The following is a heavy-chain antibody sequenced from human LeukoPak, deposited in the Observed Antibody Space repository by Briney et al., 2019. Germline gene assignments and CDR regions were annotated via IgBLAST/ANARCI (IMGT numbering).Heavy chain of an antibody. V-gene: IGHV4-38-2*01. J-gene: IGHJ4*02. D-gene: IGHD2-2*02. CDR2: IYHSAST. CDR3: ARHSWSSTSCYIFDY. CDR1: GYSISSGYY. Sequence: TASETLSLTCAVSGYSISSGYYWGWIRQPPGKGLEWIGSIYHSASTYYNPSLKSRVTISVDTSKNQFSLKRSSVTAADTAVYYCARHSWSSTSCYIFDYWGQGTLVTVSS.